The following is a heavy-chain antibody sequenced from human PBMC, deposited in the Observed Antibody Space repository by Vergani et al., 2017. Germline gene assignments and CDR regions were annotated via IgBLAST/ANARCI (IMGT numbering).Heavy chain of an antibody. J-gene: IGHJ3*02. D-gene: IGHD3-22*01. Sequence: EVQLVESGGGLVQPGRSLRLSCAASGFTFSSYAMSWVRQAPGKGLEWVSAISGSGGSTYYADSVKGRFTISRDNSKNTLYLQMNSLRAEDTAVYYCARGSSYYYDSSGYYSAFDIWGQGTMVTVSS. CDR3: ARGSSYYYDSSGYYSAFDI. CDR2: ISGSGGST. V-gene: IGHV3-23*04. CDR1: GFTFSSYA.